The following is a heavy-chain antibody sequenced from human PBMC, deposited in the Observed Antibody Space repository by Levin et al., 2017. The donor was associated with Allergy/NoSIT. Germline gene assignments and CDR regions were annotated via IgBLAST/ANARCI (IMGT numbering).Heavy chain of an antibody. V-gene: IGHV3-23*01. Sequence: PGGSLRLSCAASGFTFSSYAMSWVRQAPGKGLEWVSAISSSGGSTYSADSVKGRFTISRDNSKNTLYLQMNSLRAEDTAVYYCAKLVGGGYGAFDIWGQGTMVTVSS. D-gene: IGHD2-15*01. J-gene: IGHJ3*02. CDR1: GFTFSSYA. CDR2: ISSSGGST. CDR3: AKLVGGGYGAFDI.